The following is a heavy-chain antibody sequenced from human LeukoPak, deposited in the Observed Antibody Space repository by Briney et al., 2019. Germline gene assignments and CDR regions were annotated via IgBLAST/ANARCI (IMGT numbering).Heavy chain of an antibody. V-gene: IGHV3-7*01. CDR3: VRERNSGGFDY. CDR2: IKQDGSEK. CDR1: GFTFSSYW. J-gene: IGHJ4*02. Sequence: GGSLRLSCAASGFTFSSYWMSWVRQAPGKGLEWVANIKQDGSEKNYVDSVKGRFTISRDNAKNSLFLQMSSLRAEDTAVYYCVRERNSGGFDYWGQGTLVTVSS. D-gene: IGHD3-16*01.